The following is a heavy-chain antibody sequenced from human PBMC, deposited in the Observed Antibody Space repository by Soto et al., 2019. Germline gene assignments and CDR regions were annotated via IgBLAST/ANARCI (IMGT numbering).Heavy chain of an antibody. D-gene: IGHD1-7*01. V-gene: IGHV3-48*01. CDR1: GFAFSNYS. CDR2: ISSSSTNT. CDR3: AGGTKGGSPPL. J-gene: IGHJ4*02. Sequence: EVQLVESGGGLVQPGGSLRLSCAGSGFAFSNYSMNWVRQAPGKGLEWVSYISSSSTNTYYAASVRGRFTITRDNAKKPLNLEINGLKAKDRAVYNWAGGTKGGSPPLWGQGTLVTVSS.